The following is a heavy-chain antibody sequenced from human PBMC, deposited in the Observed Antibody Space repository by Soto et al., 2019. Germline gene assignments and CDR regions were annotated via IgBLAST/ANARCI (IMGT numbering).Heavy chain of an antibody. CDR3: ARSGYSYGPNPLLY. V-gene: IGHV4-31*03. CDR2: IYYSGST. J-gene: IGHJ4*02. Sequence: QVQLQESGPGLVKPSQTLSLTCTVSGGSISSGGYYWSWIHQHPGKGLEWIGYIYYSGSTYYTPSLQRRVTISVDTSKNQFSLKLSSVTAADTAVYYCARSGYSYGPNPLLYWGQGTLVTVSS. D-gene: IGHD5-18*01. CDR1: GGSISSGGYY.